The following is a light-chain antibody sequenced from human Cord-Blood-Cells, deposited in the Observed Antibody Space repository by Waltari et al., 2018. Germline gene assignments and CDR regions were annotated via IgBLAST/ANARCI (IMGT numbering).Light chain of an antibody. V-gene: IGLV4-69*01. CDR3: QTWGTGIV. CDR1: SGHSTYA. Sequence: QLVLTQSPSAPASLGASVKLTCTLSSGHSTYALAWHQPQPEKAPRYLMKLNSDGSHSKGAGIPDRFSGSSSGAERYLTISSLQSEDEADYYCQTWGTGIVFGGGTKLTVL. CDR2: LNSDGSH. J-gene: IGLJ2*01.